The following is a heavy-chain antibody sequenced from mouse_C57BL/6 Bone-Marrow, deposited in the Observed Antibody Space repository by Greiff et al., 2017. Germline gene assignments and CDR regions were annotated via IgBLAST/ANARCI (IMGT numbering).Heavy chain of an antibody. D-gene: IGHD2-5*01. J-gene: IGHJ3*01. V-gene: IGHV1-55*01. CDR2: IYPGSGST. CDR3: ARRDYSNFLAY. CDR1: GYTFTSYW. Sequence: QVQLQQPGAELVKPGASVKMSCKASGYTFTSYWITWVKQRPGQGLEWIGDIYPGSGSTNYNEKFKSKATLTVDTSSSPAYMQLSSLTSEDSAVYYCARRDYSNFLAYWGQGTLVTVSA.